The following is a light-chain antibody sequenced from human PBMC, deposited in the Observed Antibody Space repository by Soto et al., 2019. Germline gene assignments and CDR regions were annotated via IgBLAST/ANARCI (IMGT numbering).Light chain of an antibody. CDR3: QQRSNWPIT. V-gene: IGKV3-11*01. Sequence: EIVLTQSPASLSLSPGERVTLSCRASQSVSSYLAWYQQKPGQAPRLLIYDASNRATGIPARFSGSGSGTDFTITISSLEHADFAVYYCQQRSNWPITFGQGTRLEIK. J-gene: IGKJ5*01. CDR2: DAS. CDR1: QSVSSY.